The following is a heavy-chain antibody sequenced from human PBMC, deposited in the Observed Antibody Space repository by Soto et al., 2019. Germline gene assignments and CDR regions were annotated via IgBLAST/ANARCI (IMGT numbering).Heavy chain of an antibody. CDR3: TRIRGWGWLGPNDC. CDR1: GFSLSSARMS. D-gene: IGHD3-10*01. Sequence: KSGPTLVNPTETLTLTCTVSGFSLSSARMSVSWIRQPPGKALEWLAHIFSSDAKSYSASLKSRLTISKDTSKSQVVLTMTNMNPVDTATYYCTRIRGWGWLGPNDCWGQGTLVTVSS. V-gene: IGHV2-26*01. J-gene: IGHJ4*02. CDR2: IFSSDAK.